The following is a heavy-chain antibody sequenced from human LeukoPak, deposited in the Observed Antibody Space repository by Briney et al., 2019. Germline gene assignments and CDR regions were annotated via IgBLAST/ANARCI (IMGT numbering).Heavy chain of an antibody. D-gene: IGHD2-21*01. V-gene: IGHV3-74*01. Sequence: GGSLRLSCTASGFTFTDFWMHWVRQAPGGGLVWVSRVKGDEISTLYADSVKGRFTISRDNAKNTLYLQMNSLRADDTALYYCATGPYSAFEMWGQGTMVTVSS. CDR2: VKGDEIST. CDR1: GFTFTDFW. CDR3: ATGPYSAFEM. J-gene: IGHJ3*02.